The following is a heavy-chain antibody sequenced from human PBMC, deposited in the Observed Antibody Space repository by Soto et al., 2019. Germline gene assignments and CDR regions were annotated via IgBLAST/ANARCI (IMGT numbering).Heavy chain of an antibody. D-gene: IGHD3-3*01. CDR3: NFGVVTVGGPNYYGMDV. J-gene: IGHJ6*02. Sequence: GASVKVSCKASGGTFSSYAISWVRQAPGQGLEWMGGIIPIFGTANYAQKFQGRVTITADESTSTAYMELSSLRSEDTAVYYCNFGVVTVGGPNYYGMDVWGQGTTVTVSS. V-gene: IGHV1-69*13. CDR2: IIPIFGTA. CDR1: GGTFSSYA.